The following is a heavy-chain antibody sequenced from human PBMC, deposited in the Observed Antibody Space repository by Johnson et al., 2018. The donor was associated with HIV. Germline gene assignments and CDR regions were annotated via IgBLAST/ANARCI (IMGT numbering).Heavy chain of an antibody. J-gene: IGHJ3*02. CDR2: IYSGGST. V-gene: IGHV3-66*01. CDR1: GFTVSSNY. CDR3: MLRTHAEKAFDI. D-gene: IGHD2-8*01. Sequence: VQLVESGGGVVQPGGSLRLSCAASGFTVSSNYMSWVRQAPGKGLEWVSFIYSGGSTYYADSVKGRFTISRDNSKNTLYLQMNSLRAEDTAVYYCMLRTHAEKAFDIWGQGTMVTVSS.